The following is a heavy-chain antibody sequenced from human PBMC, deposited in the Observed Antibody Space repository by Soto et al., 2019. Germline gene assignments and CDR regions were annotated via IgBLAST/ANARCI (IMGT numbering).Heavy chain of an antibody. D-gene: IGHD2-2*01. V-gene: IGHV4-59*01. CDR1: GGSISSYY. Sequence: PSETLSLTCTVSGGSISSYYWSWIRQPPGKGLEWIGYIYYSGSTNYNPSPKSRVTISVDTSKNQFSLKLSSVTAADTAVYYCARAPRYCSSTSCNHLSGMDVWGQGTTVTVSS. J-gene: IGHJ6*02. CDR3: ARAPRYCSSTSCNHLSGMDV. CDR2: IYYSGST.